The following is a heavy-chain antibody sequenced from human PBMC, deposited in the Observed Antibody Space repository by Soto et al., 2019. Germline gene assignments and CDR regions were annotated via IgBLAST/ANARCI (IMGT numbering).Heavy chain of an antibody. CDR1: GATFGNTA. D-gene: IGHD3-3*01. CDR2: IVPLFGTA. CDR3: ARDGDPGYSFWSGPLGGGRFDP. Sequence: QVQLVQSGAEVKEPGSSVNVSCKTSGATFGNTAVTWVRQAPGQGLEWIGVIVPLFGTANYAQKFRGRVTITADESTSTAYMELSSLRTDDTAVYYCARDGDPGYSFWSGPLGGGRFDPWGQGTLVTVSS. J-gene: IGHJ5*02. V-gene: IGHV1-69*12.